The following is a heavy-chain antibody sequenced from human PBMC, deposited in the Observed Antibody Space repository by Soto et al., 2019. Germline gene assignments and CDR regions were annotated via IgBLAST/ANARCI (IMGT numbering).Heavy chain of an antibody. CDR1: GGSFSGYY. Sequence: PSETLSLTCAVYGGSFSGYYWSWIRQPPGKGLEWIGEINHSGSTNYNPSLKSRVTISVDTSKNQFSLKLSSVTAADTAVYYCARYYYGSGSYPSYYGMDVWGQGTTVTVSS. J-gene: IGHJ6*02. D-gene: IGHD3-10*01. V-gene: IGHV4-34*01. CDR2: INHSGST. CDR3: ARYYYGSGSYPSYYGMDV.